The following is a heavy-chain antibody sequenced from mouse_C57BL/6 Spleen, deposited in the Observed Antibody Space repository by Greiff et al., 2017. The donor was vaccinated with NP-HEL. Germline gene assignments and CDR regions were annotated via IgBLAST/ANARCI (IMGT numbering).Heavy chain of an antibody. V-gene: IGHV1-18*01. CDR2: INPNNGGT. Sequence: EVQLQQSGPELVKPGASVKIPCKASGYTFTDYNMDWVKQSHGKSLEWIGDINPNNGGTIYNQKLKGKATWTVDKSSSTAYMELPRLTSEDTAVYYCAILENSGSSYYVDYWGQGTTLTVSS. J-gene: IGHJ2*01. CDR3: AILENSGSSYYVDY. D-gene: IGHD1-1*01. CDR1: GYTFTDYN.